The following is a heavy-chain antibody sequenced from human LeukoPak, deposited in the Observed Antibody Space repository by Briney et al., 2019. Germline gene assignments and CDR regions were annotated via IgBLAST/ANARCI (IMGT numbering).Heavy chain of an antibody. CDR1: GGSISSYY. CDR3: AREETYYYDSSAQWPVFDY. D-gene: IGHD3-22*01. J-gene: IGHJ4*02. CDR2: IYTSGST. Sequence: SETLSLTCTVSGGSISSYYWSWIRQPAGKGLEWIGRIYTSGSTNYNPPLKSRVTMSVDTSKNQFSLKLSSVTAPGTAVYYCAREETYYYDSSAQWPVFDYWGQGTLVTVSS. V-gene: IGHV4-4*07.